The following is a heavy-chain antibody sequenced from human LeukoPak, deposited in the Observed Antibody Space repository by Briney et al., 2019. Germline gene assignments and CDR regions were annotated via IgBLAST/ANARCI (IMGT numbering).Heavy chain of an antibody. CDR2: IYYSGST. V-gene: IGHV4-59*08. CDR3: ASGASLGGYYYGMDV. Sequence: SETLSLTCTVSGGSISSYYWSWIRQPPGKGLEWIGYIYYSGSTNYNPSLMSRVTMSVDTSKNQFSLKLSSVTAADTAVYYCASGASLGGYYYGMDVWGQGATVTVSS. J-gene: IGHJ6*02. CDR1: GGSISSYY. D-gene: IGHD3-16*01.